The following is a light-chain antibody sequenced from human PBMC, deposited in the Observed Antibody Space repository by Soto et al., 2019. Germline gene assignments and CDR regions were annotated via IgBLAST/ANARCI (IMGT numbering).Light chain of an antibody. CDR3: TSYTTTSTYV. CDR1: SSDVGDYNY. Sequence: QPALTQPASVSGSPGQSITISCTGTSSDVGDYNYVSWYQQHPGKAPKLMIYDFSYRPSGVSNRFSGSKSGNTASLTISGLQAEDEADYYCTSYTTTSTYVFGTGTKLTVL. CDR2: DFS. V-gene: IGLV2-14*03. J-gene: IGLJ1*01.